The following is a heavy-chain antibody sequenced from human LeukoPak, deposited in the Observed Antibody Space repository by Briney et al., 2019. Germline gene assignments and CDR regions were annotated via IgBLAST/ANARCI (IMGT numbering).Heavy chain of an antibody. J-gene: IGHJ4*02. CDR1: GLSFSNYA. V-gene: IGHV3-23*01. CDR3: AKGGQNFDFWRFDY. CDR2: ISGSGGAT. Sequence: GGSLRLSCAASGLSFSNYAMTWVRQAPGKGLEWVSSISGSGGATYYADFVKGRATISRDNSKHIVYLQLDSLRAEDTAVYFCAKGGQNFDFWRFDYWGQGTLVTVSP. D-gene: IGHD3-3*01.